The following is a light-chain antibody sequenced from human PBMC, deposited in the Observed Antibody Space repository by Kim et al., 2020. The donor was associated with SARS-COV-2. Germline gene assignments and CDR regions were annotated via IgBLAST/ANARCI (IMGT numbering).Light chain of an antibody. CDR1: QGINSW. J-gene: IGKJ4*01. CDR3: QQGNTFPLT. Sequence: DIQMTQSPSTVSASIGDRVTITCRASQGINSWLAWYQRKPGKAPKLLIYAASTLQSGVPSRFSGSGSGTDFTLTISSLQPEDFATYSCQQGNTFPLTFGGGTKVDIK. V-gene: IGKV1-12*01. CDR2: AAS.